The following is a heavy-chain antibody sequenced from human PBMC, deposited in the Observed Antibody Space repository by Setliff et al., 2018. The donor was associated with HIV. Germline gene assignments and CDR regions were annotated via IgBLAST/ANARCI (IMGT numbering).Heavy chain of an antibody. D-gene: IGHD3-22*01. CDR3: ARGGYFDSSSAGALDV. V-gene: IGHV3-30*09. J-gene: IGHJ3*01. Sequence: GGSLRLSCAASGFTFHYYAMHWVRQAPGKGLEWVALIAYDGGDEYFADSVKGRFAISRDYSRNTLHLQMNGPRPEDTAVYYCARGGYFDSSSAGALDVWGQGTLVTVSS. CDR2: IAYDGGDE. CDR1: GFTFHYYA.